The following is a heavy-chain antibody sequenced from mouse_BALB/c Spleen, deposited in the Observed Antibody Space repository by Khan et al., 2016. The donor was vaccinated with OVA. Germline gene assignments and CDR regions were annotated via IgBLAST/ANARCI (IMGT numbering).Heavy chain of an antibody. J-gene: IGHJ2*01. V-gene: IGHV1-76*01. D-gene: IGHD6-2*01. CDR2: IYPGTDNT. CDR1: GYIFTNYW. CDR3: AREESLYYVVY. Sequence: QIQLVPSGAELVRPGASVKLSCRSSGYIFTNYWIHWVKQRSGQGLEWIARIYPGTDNTYYNEKLKDKATLTADRSSSTAYMQLSSLKSEDSAVYFCAREESLYYVVYWGQGTTLTVSS.